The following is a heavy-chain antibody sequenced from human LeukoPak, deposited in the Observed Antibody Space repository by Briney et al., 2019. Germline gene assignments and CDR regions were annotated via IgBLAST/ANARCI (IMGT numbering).Heavy chain of an antibody. J-gene: IGHJ6*04. D-gene: IGHD3-10*01. CDR1: GGSISSYY. V-gene: IGHV4-59*01. Sequence: SETLSLTCTVSGGSISSYYWSWLRQPPGKGLEWIGYIYYSGSTNYNPSLKSRVTISVDTSKNQFSLTLSSVTAADPAVYYCARGRHGSGSPSYYYSGMDVWGKGTTVTVSS. CDR2: IYYSGST. CDR3: ARGRHGSGSPSYYYSGMDV.